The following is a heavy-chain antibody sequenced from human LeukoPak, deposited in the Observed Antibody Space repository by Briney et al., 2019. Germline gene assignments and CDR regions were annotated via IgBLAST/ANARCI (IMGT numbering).Heavy chain of an antibody. J-gene: IGHJ4*02. D-gene: IGHD6-13*01. V-gene: IGHV3-7*03. CDR2: IKQDGSEK. CDR3: AREASSSWWGFDY. Sequence: GGSLRLSCAASGFTFSSYWMSWVRQAPGKGLEWVANIKQDGSEKYYVDSVKGRFTISRDNAKNSLYLQMNSLRAEDTAVYYCAREASSSWWGFDYWGQGTLVTVSS. CDR1: GFTFSSYW.